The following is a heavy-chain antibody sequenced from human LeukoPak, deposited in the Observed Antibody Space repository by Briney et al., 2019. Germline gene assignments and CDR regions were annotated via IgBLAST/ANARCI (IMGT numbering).Heavy chain of an antibody. V-gene: IGHV3-23*01. D-gene: IGHD1-26*01. CDR3: AKDLGARFYYFDY. J-gene: IGHJ4*02. CDR1: GFTFSSYA. CDR2: ISGSGGST. Sequence: GGSLRLSCAASGFTFSSYAMSWVRQAPGKGREWVSAISGSGGSTYYADSVKGRFTISRDNSKNTLYLQMNSLRAEDTAVYYCAKDLGARFYYFDYWGQGTLVTVSS.